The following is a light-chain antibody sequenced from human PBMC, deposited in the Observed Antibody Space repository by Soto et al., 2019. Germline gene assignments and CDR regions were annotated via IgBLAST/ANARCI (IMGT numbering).Light chain of an antibody. J-gene: IGKJ5*01. CDR2: DVS. CDR3: HQRYNWPRVT. CDR1: QSVSNS. Sequence: DIVLTQSPGTLSLSPGERATLSCRASQSVSNSLAWYQQKPCQPPRLLIYDVSNRATGIPARFSGSGSGTDFTLTITSLEPEDFAVYFCHQRYNWPRVTFGQGTRLEIK. V-gene: IGKV3-11*01.